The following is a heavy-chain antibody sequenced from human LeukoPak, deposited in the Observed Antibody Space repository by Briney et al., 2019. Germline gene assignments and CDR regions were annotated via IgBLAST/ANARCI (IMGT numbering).Heavy chain of an antibody. CDR2: IYHSGST. Sequence: SETLSLTCAVSGGSISSGGYSWSWIRQPPGKGLEWIGYIYHSGSTYYNPSLKSRVTISVDRSKNQFSLNLSSVTAADTAVYHCARDAEHCSGGDCPRWFDPWGQGTLVTVSS. J-gene: IGHJ5*02. D-gene: IGHD2-15*01. CDR3: ARDAEHCSGGDCPRWFDP. V-gene: IGHV4-30-2*01. CDR1: GGSISSGGYS.